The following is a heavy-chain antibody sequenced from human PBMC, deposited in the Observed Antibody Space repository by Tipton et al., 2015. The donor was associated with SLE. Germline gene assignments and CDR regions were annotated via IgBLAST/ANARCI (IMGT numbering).Heavy chain of an antibody. V-gene: IGHV4-61*02. J-gene: IGHJ3*02. CDR3: ARSFDAFDI. CDR2: IYTSGST. Sequence: TLSLTCTVSGGSISSGSYYWSWIRQPAGKGLEWIGRIYTSGSTNYNPSLKSRVTISVDTSMNQFSLKLSSVTAADTAVYYCARSFDAFDIWGQGTMVTVSS. CDR1: GGSISSGSYY.